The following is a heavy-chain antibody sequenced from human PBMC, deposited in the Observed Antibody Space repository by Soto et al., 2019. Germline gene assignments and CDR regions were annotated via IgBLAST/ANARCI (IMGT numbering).Heavy chain of an antibody. Sequence: GGSLRLSCVASGFTFSGSAMHWVRQASGKGLEWVGRIRSKANSDATAYGASVKGGFTISRDDSKNTAYLQMNSLKTEDTAVYYCARDYSMVATCYGYWGQGTLVTVSS. V-gene: IGHV3-73*01. CDR1: GFTFSGSA. J-gene: IGHJ4*02. CDR2: IRSKANSDAT. CDR3: ARDYSMVATCYGY. D-gene: IGHD5-12*01.